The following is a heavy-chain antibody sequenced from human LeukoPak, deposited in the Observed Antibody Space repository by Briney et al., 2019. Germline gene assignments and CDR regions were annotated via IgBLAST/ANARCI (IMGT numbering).Heavy chain of an antibody. CDR1: GGSFSGYY. Sequence: SETLSLTCAVYGGSFSGYYWSWIRQPPGKGLDWIGEINHSGSTNYNPSLKSRVTISVDTSKNQLSLKLSSVTAADTAVYYCARGSPEYSSTAPFDYWGQGTLVTVSS. CDR3: ARGSPEYSSTAPFDY. V-gene: IGHV4-34*01. J-gene: IGHJ4*02. D-gene: IGHD6-6*01. CDR2: INHSGST.